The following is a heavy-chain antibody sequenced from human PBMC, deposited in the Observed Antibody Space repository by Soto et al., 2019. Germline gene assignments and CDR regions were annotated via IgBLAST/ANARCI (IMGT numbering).Heavy chain of an antibody. CDR1: GFAFNTYS. CDR2: INEDSTYI. J-gene: IGHJ6*03. Sequence: EVQLVESGGGLVKPGGSLRLSCTASGFAFNTYSMNWVRRAPGKGLEWVSSINEDSTYIYYADSLRGRITISRDNAKDALCLQMNSRRPDDTAVYYCVRELGRYFRSGYRALWGDGATVTVSS. D-gene: IGHD3-9*01. CDR3: VRELGRYFRSGYRAL. V-gene: IGHV3-21*02.